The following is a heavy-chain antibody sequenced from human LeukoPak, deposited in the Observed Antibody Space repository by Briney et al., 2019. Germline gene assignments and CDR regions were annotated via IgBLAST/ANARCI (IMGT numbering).Heavy chain of an antibody. D-gene: IGHD3-16*02. CDR1: GFTFSSYA. V-gene: IGHV3-21*01. CDR2: ISSSSSYM. Sequence: PGGSLRLSCAASGFTFSSYAMSWVRQAPGKGLERVSSISSSSSYMYYSASVEGRLTISRDNAKNSLYLQMNSLRAEDTAVYYCASGYHYVDYWGQGTLVTVSS. J-gene: IGHJ4*02. CDR3: ASGYHYVDY.